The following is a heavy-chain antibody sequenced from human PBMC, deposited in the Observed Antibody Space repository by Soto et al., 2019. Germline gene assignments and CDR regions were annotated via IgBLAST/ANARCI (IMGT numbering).Heavy chain of an antibody. CDR1: GYTFTSYD. D-gene: IGHD1-7*01. CDR2: MNPNSGNT. CDR3: AGEGKEYNWNWADYYYGMDV. Sequence: QVQLVQSGAEVKKPGASVKVSCKASGYTFTSYDINWVRQATGQGLEWMGWMNPNSGNTGYAQKCHGRDTMTRNTPRSTAYMELSSLRSEDTAVYYCAGEGKEYNWNWADYYYGMDVWGQGTTVTVSS. V-gene: IGHV1-8*01. J-gene: IGHJ6*02.